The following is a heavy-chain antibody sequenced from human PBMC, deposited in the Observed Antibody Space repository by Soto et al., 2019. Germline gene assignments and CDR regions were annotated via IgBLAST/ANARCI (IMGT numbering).Heavy chain of an antibody. J-gene: IGHJ4*02. CDR2: IIPIFGTA. CDR1: GGTFSSYA. V-gene: IGHV1-69*06. D-gene: IGHD2-15*01. Sequence: QVQLVQSGAEVKKPGSSVKVSCKASGGTFSSYAISWVRQAPGQGLEWMGGIIPIFGTANYAQKFQGRVTITADKSTGTAYMELSSLRSEDTAVYYCARESSQYCSGGSCYSGGDYWGQGTLVTVSS. CDR3: ARESSQYCSGGSCYSGGDY.